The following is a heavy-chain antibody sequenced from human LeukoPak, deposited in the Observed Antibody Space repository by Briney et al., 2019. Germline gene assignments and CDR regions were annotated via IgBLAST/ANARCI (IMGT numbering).Heavy chain of an antibody. CDR1: GYTFTDKY. V-gene: IGHV1-2*02. J-gene: IGHJ4*02. CDR3: VRDLTNPASGDY. Sequence: ASVKVSCKTSGYTFTDKYIHWVRQAPGLGLECMGWMHPNTGDTVYVQKFQGRVTFTRDTSISTAYMELHRLGSDDTAVYFCVRDLTNPASGDYWGQGTLVTVPS. CDR2: MHPNTGDT. D-gene: IGHD1-14*01.